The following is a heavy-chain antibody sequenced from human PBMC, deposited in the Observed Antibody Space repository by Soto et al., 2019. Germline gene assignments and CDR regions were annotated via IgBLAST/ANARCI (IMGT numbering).Heavy chain of an antibody. CDR3: ARESPTRGYFQH. V-gene: IGHV1-69*06. J-gene: IGHJ1*01. CDR1: GGTFSSYA. CDR2: IIPIFGTA. Sequence: AVKVSCNASGGTFSSYAISWVRQAPGQGLEWMGGIIPIFGTANYAQKFQGRVTITADKSTSTAYMEMSSLRSEDTAVYYCARESPTRGYFQHWGQGTLVTVSS.